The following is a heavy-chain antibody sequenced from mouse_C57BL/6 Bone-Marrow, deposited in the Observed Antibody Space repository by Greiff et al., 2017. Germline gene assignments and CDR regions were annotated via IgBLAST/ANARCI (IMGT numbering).Heavy chain of an antibody. D-gene: IGHD2-14*01. V-gene: IGHV1-81*01. CDR1: GYTFTRYG. CDR2: LSPSRGHT. Sequence: VQLVESGAELARPGASVKLSCKASGYTFTRYGISWVKQRTGQGLAWIGELSPSRGHTYYNEKFQGKATLTADKSSSTAYMELRSLTSEDSAVYCCTRLGVRRYDMDYWGQGTTLTVSS. J-gene: IGHJ2*01. CDR3: TRLGVRRYDMDY.